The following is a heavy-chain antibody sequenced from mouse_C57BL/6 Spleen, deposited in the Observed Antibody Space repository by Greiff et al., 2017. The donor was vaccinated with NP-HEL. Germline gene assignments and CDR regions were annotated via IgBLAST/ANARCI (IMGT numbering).Heavy chain of an antibody. Sequence: EVMLVESGGGLVKPGGSLKLSCAASGFTFSSYAMSWVRQTPEKRLEWVATISDGGSYTYYPDNVKGRFTISRDNAKNNLYLQMSHLKSEDTAMYYCARDTVGGDYAMDYWGQGTSVTVSA. D-gene: IGHD1-1*01. V-gene: IGHV5-4*01. CDR2: ISDGGSYT. J-gene: IGHJ4*01. CDR3: ARDTVGGDYAMDY. CDR1: GFTFSSYA.